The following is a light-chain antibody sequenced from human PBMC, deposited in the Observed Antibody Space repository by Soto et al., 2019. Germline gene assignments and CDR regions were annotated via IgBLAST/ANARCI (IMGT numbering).Light chain of an antibody. J-gene: IGKJ1*01. Sequence: AIRMTQSPSSFSASTGDRVTITCRASQGISSYLAWYQQKPGKAPKLLIYAASTLQSGVPSRFSGSGSGTDFTLTISCLQSEDFATYSCQQYYSYPPTCGQGTKVEIK. CDR1: QGISSY. V-gene: IGKV1-8*01. CDR3: QQYYSYPPT. CDR2: AAS.